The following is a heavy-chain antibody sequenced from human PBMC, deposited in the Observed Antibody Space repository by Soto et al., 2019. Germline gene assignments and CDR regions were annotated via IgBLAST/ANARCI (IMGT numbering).Heavy chain of an antibody. CDR2: IIPMFGIA. D-gene: IGHD2-2*01. CDR3: ARDSGPSDVIPAAISAMDV. CDR1: GDTFNRYT. V-gene: IGHV1-69*08. Sequence: QVQLVQSGAEVKKPGSSVKVSCKGSGDTFNRYTVTWVRQAPGQGLEWMGRIIPMFGIASYAQNFQGRATMTADXSXTXAXXDLSGLMSEDPAVYYCARDSGPSDVIPAAISAMDVWGQGTSVNVSS. J-gene: IGHJ6*02.